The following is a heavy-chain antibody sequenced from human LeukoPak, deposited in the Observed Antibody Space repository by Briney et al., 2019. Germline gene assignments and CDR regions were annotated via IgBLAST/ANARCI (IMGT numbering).Heavy chain of an antibody. CDR2: VYYSGST. J-gene: IGHJ5*02. CDR3: ARGIYREMNWFDP. CDR1: GDSVISGLYY. D-gene: IGHD1-14*01. V-gene: IGHV4-61*01. Sequence: PSETLSLTCTVSGDSVISGLYYWTWVRQPPGKGLEWIGYVYYSGSTTYSPSLKSRVSISVDTSKNQFSLKLSSVTAADTAVYYCARGIYREMNWFDPWGQGTLVTVSS.